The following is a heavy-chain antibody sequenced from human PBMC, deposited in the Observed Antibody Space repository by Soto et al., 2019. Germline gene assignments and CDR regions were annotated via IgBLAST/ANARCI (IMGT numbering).Heavy chain of an antibody. J-gene: IGHJ6*02. CDR2: IDWDDDK. D-gene: IGHD5-12*01. CDR1: GFSLSTSGMC. Sequence: ESGPTLVNPTQTLTLTCTFSGFSLSTSGMCVSWIRQPPGKALEWLALIDWDDDKYYSTSLKTRLTISKDTSKNQVVLTMTSKDPVDTATYYCARSIEMATIGYYYGMDVWGQGTTVTVSS. CDR3: ARSIEMATIGYYYGMDV. V-gene: IGHV2-70*01.